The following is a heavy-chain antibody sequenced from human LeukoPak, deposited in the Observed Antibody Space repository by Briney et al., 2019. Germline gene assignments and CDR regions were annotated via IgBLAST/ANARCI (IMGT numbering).Heavy chain of an antibody. CDR2: IYTSWNT. D-gene: IGHD3-10*01. J-gene: IGHJ3*02. V-gene: IGHV4-4*07. Sequence: SETLSLTCTVSGASISSYYWSWLRQPAGKGLEWVGRIYTSWNTNYNPPLKSRVTMSVDTSKTQFSLKLSSVTAADTAVYYCARDFRGSGRDDAFDIWGQGTMVTVSS. CDR1: GASISSYY. CDR3: ARDFRGSGRDDAFDI.